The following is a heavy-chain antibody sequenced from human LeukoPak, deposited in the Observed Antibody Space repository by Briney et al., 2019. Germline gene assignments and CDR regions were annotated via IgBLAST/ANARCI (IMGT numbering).Heavy chain of an antibody. CDR3: ARGGSQIFYYDFCDY. D-gene: IGHD3-3*01. CDR2: INGDGSAT. Sequence: GGSLRLSCAASGFTFSSYWMHWIRQAPGKGLVWVSRINGDGSATNYADSVKGRFTISRDDAKNTLYLQMNSLRAEDTAVYYCARGGSQIFYYDFCDYWGQGTLVTVSS. J-gene: IGHJ4*02. CDR1: GFTFSSYW. V-gene: IGHV3-74*01.